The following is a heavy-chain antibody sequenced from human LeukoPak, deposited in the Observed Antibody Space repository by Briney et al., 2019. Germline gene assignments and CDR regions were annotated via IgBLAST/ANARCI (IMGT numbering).Heavy chain of an antibody. CDR2: IYHSGST. CDR1: GGSISTYY. Sequence: SETLSLTCTVSGGSISTYYWSWIRQPPGKGLEWIGYIYHSGSTKYNPSLKSRVTISVDTSKNQFSLKLSSVTAADTAVYYCARALWTVTTGTKFDYWGQGTLVTVSS. D-gene: IGHD4-17*01. V-gene: IGHV4-59*01. CDR3: ARALWTVTTGTKFDY. J-gene: IGHJ4*02.